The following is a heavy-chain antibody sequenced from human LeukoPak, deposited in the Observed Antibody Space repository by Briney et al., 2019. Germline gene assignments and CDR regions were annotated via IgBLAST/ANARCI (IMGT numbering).Heavy chain of an antibody. CDR3: ASGEVVVPADTDITSGLDV. CDR1: GGSITQTNY. J-gene: IGHJ6*02. CDR2: VNLQGST. D-gene: IGHD2-2*01. Sequence: SETLSLTCDVSGGSITQTNYWTWVRQPPGKGLEWIGEVNLQGSTNYNPSLMRRVAISVDTSANHVSLQLTSVTAADTAVYYCASGEVVVPADTDITSGLDVWGQGTTVTVSS. V-gene: IGHV4-4*02.